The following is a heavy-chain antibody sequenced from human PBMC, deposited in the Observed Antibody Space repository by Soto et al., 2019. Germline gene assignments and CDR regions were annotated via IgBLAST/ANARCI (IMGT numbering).Heavy chain of an antibody. Sequence: GGSLRLSCAASGFTFSSYAMSWVRQAPGKGLEWVSAISGSGGSTYYADSVKGRFTISRDNSKNTLYLQMNSLRAEDTAVYYCAKYLGYCSGGSCYSFDYWGQGTLVTVSS. V-gene: IGHV3-23*01. CDR3: AKYLGYCSGGSCYSFDY. J-gene: IGHJ4*02. D-gene: IGHD2-15*01. CDR1: GFTFSSYA. CDR2: ISGSGGST.